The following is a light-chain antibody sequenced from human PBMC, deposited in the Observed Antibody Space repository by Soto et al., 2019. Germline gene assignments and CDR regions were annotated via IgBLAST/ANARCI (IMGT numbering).Light chain of an antibody. J-gene: IGLJ1*01. CDR3: SSYTDTAFHV. CDR1: TGDLGTNNY. V-gene: IGLV2-8*01. CDR2: EVT. Sequence: QSVLTQPPSATGSPGRSAPFSPLGTTGDLGTNNYVSWYQQHPGKAPKLLIFEVTKRPPGVPDRFSGSKSDNTASLTVSGLQADDEADYYCSSYTDTAFHVFGTATKVTVL.